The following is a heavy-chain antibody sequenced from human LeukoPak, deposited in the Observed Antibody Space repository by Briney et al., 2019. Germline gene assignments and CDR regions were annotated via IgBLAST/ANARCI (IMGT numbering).Heavy chain of an antibody. CDR1: GFTFSSYS. V-gene: IGHV3-21*01. J-gene: IGHJ4*02. Sequence: GGSLRLSCVASGFTFSSYSMNWVRQAPGKGLECVSAISGDTSYIYYADSVRGRFTISRDNAKNSVYLQMNSLRGEDTAVYYCARDIPPSGDFDYWGQGTLVTVSS. D-gene: IGHD2-15*01. CDR3: ARDIPPSGDFDY. CDR2: ISGDTSYI.